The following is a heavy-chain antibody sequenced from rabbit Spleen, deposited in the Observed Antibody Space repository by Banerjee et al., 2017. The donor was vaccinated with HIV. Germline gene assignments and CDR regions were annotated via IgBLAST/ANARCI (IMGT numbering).Heavy chain of an antibody. CDR3: ARDGYSRGWGIILYYFNL. Sequence: QEQLEESGGDLVKPGASLTLTCTASGFSFSNNYVICWVRQAPGKGLEWIACISGNSGSTYYASWAKGRFTISKTSSTTVTLQMTSLTAADTAAYFCARDGYSRGWGIILYYFNLWGQGTLVTVS. J-gene: IGHJ4*01. CDR1: GFSFSNNYV. D-gene: IGHD4-1*01. V-gene: IGHV1S45*01. CDR2: ISGNSGST.